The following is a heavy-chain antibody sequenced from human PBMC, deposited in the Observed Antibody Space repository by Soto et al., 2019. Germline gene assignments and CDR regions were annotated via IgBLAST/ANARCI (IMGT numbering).Heavy chain of an antibody. Sequence: EVKLVESGGGVVQPGGSLRLSCAASGFTLSDYWMHWVRQVPGKGLVWVSRSERYSSGPNYADSVKGRFTISRDNSKNMVFLQMSSLTVEDTATYFCARSGYSYGYGFDYWGRGTLVTVSS. CDR2: SERYSSGP. D-gene: IGHD5-18*01. CDR1: GFTLSDYW. J-gene: IGHJ4*02. V-gene: IGHV3-74*01. CDR3: ARSGYSYGYGFDY.